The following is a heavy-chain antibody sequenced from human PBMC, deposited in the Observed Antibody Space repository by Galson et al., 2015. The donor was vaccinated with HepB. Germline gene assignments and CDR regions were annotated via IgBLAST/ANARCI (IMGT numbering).Heavy chain of an antibody. Sequence: SLRLSCAASGFIFTEYYMSWARQAPGKGLEWIASTNSRETTIQYADSVRGRFTISRDNAKNSLYLQMNSLRVDDSAIYYCVRDRFGLFDYWGQGTLVTVSS. CDR1: GFIFTEYY. D-gene: IGHD3-10*01. CDR2: TNSRETTI. V-gene: IGHV3-11*01. J-gene: IGHJ4*02. CDR3: VRDRFGLFDY.